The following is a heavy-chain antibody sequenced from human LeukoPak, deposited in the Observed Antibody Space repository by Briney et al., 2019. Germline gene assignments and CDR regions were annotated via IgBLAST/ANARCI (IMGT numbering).Heavy chain of an antibody. CDR1: GFTFSSYS. J-gene: IGHJ4*02. D-gene: IGHD5-24*01. V-gene: IGHV3-48*01. CDR2: ISSSSSTI. Sequence: PGGSLRLSCAASGFTFSSYSMNWVRQAPGKGLEWVSYISSSSSTIHYADSVKGRFTISRDNAKNSLYLQMNSLRAEDTAVYYCARGDRDGYNSPFDYWGQGTLVTVSS. CDR3: ARGDRDGYNSPFDY.